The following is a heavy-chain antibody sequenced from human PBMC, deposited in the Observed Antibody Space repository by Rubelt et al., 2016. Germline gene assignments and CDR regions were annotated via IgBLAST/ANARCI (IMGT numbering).Heavy chain of an antibody. Sequence: QVQLVQSGAEVKKPGASVKVSCKASGYTFTSYYMHWVRQAPGQGLEWMGRIIPILGIANYAQKFQGRVTITADKSTSTAYMELSSLRSEDTAVYYCARGRMAVAGTYYWGQGTLVTVSS. CDR2: IIPILGIA. D-gene: IGHD6-19*01. CDR3: ARGRMAVAGTYY. J-gene: IGHJ4*02. V-gene: IGHV1-69*09. CDR1: GYTFTSYY.